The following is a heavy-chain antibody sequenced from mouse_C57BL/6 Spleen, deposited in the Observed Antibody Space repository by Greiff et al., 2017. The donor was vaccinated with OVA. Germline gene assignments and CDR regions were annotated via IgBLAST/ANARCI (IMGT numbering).Heavy chain of an antibody. V-gene: IGHV1-52*01. Sequence: QVQLQQPGAELVRPGSSVKLSCKASGYTFTSYWMHWVKQRPIQGLEWIGNIYPSDSETHYNQKFKDKATLTVDKSSSTAYMQLSSLTSEDSAVYDCARWEGTAQATAYWGKGTLVTVSA. CDR2: IYPSDSET. CDR3: ARWEGTAQATAY. D-gene: IGHD3-2*02. J-gene: IGHJ3*01. CDR1: GYTFTSYW.